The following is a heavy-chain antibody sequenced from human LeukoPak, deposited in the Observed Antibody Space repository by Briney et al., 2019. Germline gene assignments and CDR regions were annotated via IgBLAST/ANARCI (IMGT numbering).Heavy chain of an antibody. J-gene: IGHJ6*03. CDR3: ARDRGYAPYYYYYYMDV. CDR1: GGSISSGVHY. V-gene: IGHV4-61*02. Sequence: SQTLSLTCTVSGGSISSGVHYWSWIRQPAGKGLEWIGRIYTSGSTNYNPSLKSRVTISVDTSKNQFSLKLSSVTAADTAVYYCARDRGYAPYYYYYYMDVWGKGTTVTVSS. D-gene: IGHD1-1*01. CDR2: IYTSGST.